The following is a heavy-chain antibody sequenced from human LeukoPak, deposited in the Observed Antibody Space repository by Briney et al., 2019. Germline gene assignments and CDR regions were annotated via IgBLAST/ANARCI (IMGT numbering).Heavy chain of an antibody. V-gene: IGHV3-66*02. CDR1: GFSVSSKY. CDR3: GRSTLDAFDL. D-gene: IGHD1-1*01. Sequence: PGGSLRLSCVASGFSVSSKYMSWVRQAPGKGLEWVSVLFSGGSTHYVDSVRGRFTISRDESKNTLFLQMNSLRCEDTAVYYCGRSTLDAFDLWGQGTMVTVSS. CDR2: LFSGGST. J-gene: IGHJ3*01.